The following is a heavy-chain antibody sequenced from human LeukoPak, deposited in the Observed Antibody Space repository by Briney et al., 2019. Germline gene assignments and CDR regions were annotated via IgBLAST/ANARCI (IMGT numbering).Heavy chain of an antibody. CDR1: GFTFSSYA. D-gene: IGHD3-3*01. V-gene: IGHV3-9*01. Sequence: TGGSLRLSCAASGFTFSSYAMSWVRQAPGKGLEWVSGISWNSGSIGYADSVKGRFTISRDNAKNSLYLQMNSLRAEDTALYYCAKSLRFLEWLFPHDAFDIWGQGTMVTVSS. CDR3: AKSLRFLEWLFPHDAFDI. J-gene: IGHJ3*02. CDR2: ISWNSGSI.